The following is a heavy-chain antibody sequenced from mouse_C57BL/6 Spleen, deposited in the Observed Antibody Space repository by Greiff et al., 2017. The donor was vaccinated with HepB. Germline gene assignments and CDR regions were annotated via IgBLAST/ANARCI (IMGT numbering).Heavy chain of an antibody. Sequence: EVKLVESGGDLVKPGGSLKLSCAASGFTFSSYGMSWVRQTPDKRLEWVATISSGGSYTYYPDSVKGRFTISRDNAKNTLYLQMSSLKSEDTAMYYCARRMISYAMDYWGQGTSVTVSS. V-gene: IGHV5-6*02. CDR3: ARRMISYAMDY. J-gene: IGHJ4*01. CDR2: ISSGGSYT. CDR1: GFTFSSYG. D-gene: IGHD2-4*01.